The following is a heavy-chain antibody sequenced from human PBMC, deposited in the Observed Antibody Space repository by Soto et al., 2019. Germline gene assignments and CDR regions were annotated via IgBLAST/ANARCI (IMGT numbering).Heavy chain of an antibody. D-gene: IGHD3-16*01. CDR2: INPYNGDS. V-gene: IGHV1-18*04. Sequence: QVQLVQSGAEVKKPGASVRVSCKASGYPFSTYALTWVRQAPGQGLEWMGWINPYNGDSKYARKYQDRVTMTTDTSTTTVYMEVRSLRSDDTAVYYCARSVLRFGGPRSPDYWGQGTLVTVSS. CDR3: ARSVLRFGGPRSPDY. CDR1: GYPFSTYA. J-gene: IGHJ4*02.